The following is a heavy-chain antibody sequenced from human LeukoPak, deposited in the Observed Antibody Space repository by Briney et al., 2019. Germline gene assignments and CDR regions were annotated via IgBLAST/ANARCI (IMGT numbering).Heavy chain of an antibody. J-gene: IGHJ4*02. CDR3: ARGYYGDYVSDY. V-gene: IGHV3-20*04. D-gene: IGHD4-17*01. CDR2: INWNGDRT. Sequence: PGRSLRLPCAVSGLTFHDYGMRWARQSPGRGLEWVSGINWNGDRTGYADSVKGRFTISRDNAKKSLYLQMNSLRDEDTAVYYCARGYYGDYVSDYWGQGTLVTVSS. CDR1: GLTFHDYG.